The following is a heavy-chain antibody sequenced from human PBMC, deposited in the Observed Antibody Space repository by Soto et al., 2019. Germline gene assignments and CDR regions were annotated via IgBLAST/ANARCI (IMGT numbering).Heavy chain of an antibody. J-gene: IGHJ4*02. D-gene: IGHD3-10*01. V-gene: IGHV3-53*01. CDR3: ARDRDFLPHH. Sequence: PGGSLRLSCAASGFTFRSDTMHWVRQVPGKGLVWVSRIKSDGSDYYADSVKGRFTISRDNSKNTLYLQMNSLRAEDTAVYYCARDRDFLPHHWGQGTLVTVSS. CDR1: GFTFRSDT. CDR2: IKSDGSD.